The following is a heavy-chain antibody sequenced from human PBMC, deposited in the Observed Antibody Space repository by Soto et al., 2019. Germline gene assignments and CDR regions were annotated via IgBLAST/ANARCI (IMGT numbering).Heavy chain of an antibody. CDR2: IDGRDGT. V-gene: IGHV3-23*01. CDR1: GFTFRAYT. Sequence: EVQLLESGGGLVQPGGSLRLSCAGSGFTFRAYTMAWVRQAPGKGLEWVSGIDGRDGTYYADSVKGRFNISRDGSRNTLFLQMQSLRAEDTAVYYCAKTGPVTARIRFDYRGQGALVTV. D-gene: IGHD2-21*02. CDR3: AKTGPVTARIRFDY. J-gene: IGHJ4*02.